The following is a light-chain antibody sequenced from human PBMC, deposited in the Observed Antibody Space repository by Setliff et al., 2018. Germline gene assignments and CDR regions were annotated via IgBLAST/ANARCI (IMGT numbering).Light chain of an antibody. CDR2: DVN. J-gene: IGLJ1*01. CDR3: TSYTSSSTLYV. Sequence: QSALTQPDSVSGSPGQSITILCTGSSSDIGGYSYVSWYQQHPGKVPKLIIFDVNNRPSGVSTRFSGSKAGSGATLTISGLQSEDEADYYCTSYTSSSTLYVFGTGTKVTVL. V-gene: IGLV2-14*03. CDR1: SSDIGGYSY.